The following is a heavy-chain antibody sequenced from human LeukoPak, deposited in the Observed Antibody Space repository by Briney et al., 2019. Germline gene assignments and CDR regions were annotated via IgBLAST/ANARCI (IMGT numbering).Heavy chain of an antibody. CDR1: GGTFSSYA. Sequence: ASVKVSCKASGGTFSSYAISWLRQAPGQGLEWMGGIIPIFGTANYAQKFQGRVTITADESTSTAYMELSSLRSEDTAVYYCAGSTVTRLAEYFQHWGQGTLVTVSS. D-gene: IGHD4-17*01. CDR3: AGSTVTRLAEYFQH. V-gene: IGHV1-69*13. J-gene: IGHJ1*01. CDR2: IIPIFGTA.